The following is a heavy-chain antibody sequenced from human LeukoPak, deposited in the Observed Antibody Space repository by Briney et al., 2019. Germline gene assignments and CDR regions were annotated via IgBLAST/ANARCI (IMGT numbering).Heavy chain of an antibody. Sequence: GRSLRLSCEASGFSFSDSGMHWVRQAPGKGLEWVAVLWSDERIKYYADPVKGRFTISRDNSKKTVWLQMDSLTVEDTALYYCATEGPDGTYSYFHHWGQGTLVFASS. V-gene: IGHV3-33*08. CDR3: ATEGPDGTYSYFHH. CDR2: LWSDERIK. CDR1: GFSFSDSG. D-gene: IGHD1-26*01. J-gene: IGHJ4*02.